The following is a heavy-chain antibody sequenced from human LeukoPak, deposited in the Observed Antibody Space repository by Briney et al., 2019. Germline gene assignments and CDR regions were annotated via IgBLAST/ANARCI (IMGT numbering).Heavy chain of an antibody. V-gene: IGHV1-2*02. J-gene: IGHJ5*02. CDR1: GYTLTELS. CDR2: INPNSGGT. D-gene: IGHD3-9*01. Sequence: GASVKVSCKVSGYTLTELSMHWVRQAPGQGLEWMGWINPNSGGTNYVQKFQGRVTMTRDTSISTAYMELSRLRSDDTAVYYCARDLFGGYDLLTGYYITWGQGTLVTVSS. CDR3: ARDLFGGYDLLTGYYIT.